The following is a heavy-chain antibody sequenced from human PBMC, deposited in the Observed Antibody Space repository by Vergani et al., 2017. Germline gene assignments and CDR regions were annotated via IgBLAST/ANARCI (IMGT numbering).Heavy chain of an antibody. V-gene: IGHV3-23*04. CDR3: AKDRVGATLWYFDL. Sequence: VQLVESGGGVVQPGRSLRLSCAASGFTFSSYAMHWVRQAPGKGLEWVSAISGSGGSTYYADSVKGRFTISRDNSKNTLYLQMNSLRAEDTAVYYCAKDRVGATLWYFDLWGRGTLVTVSS. CDR2: ISGSGGST. D-gene: IGHD1-26*01. J-gene: IGHJ2*01. CDR1: GFTFSSYA.